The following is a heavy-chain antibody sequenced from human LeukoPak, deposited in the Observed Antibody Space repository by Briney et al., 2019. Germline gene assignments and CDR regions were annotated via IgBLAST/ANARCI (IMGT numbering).Heavy chain of an antibody. CDR2: IIPILGIA. D-gene: IGHD2-2*01. CDR3: ARVRGGIVVVPSAFDI. V-gene: IGHV1-69*04. Sequence: SVKVSCKASGYTFTSYAISWVRQAPGQGLEWMGRIIPILGIANYAQEFQGRVTITADKSTSTAYMELSSLRSEDTAVYYCARVRGGIVVVPSAFDIWGQGTMVTVSS. CDR1: GYTFTSYA. J-gene: IGHJ3*02.